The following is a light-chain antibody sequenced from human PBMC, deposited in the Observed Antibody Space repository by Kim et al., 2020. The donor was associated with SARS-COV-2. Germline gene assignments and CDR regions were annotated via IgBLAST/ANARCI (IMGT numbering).Light chain of an antibody. CDR2: AAS. J-gene: IGKJ5*01. Sequence: ASVGDRFTITCRASQGISNYLAWYQQKPGKVPKLLIYAASTLQSGVPSRFSGSGSGTDFTLTISSLQPEDVATYYCQKYNSASSTFGQGTRLEIK. CDR3: QKYNSASST. CDR1: QGISNY. V-gene: IGKV1-27*01.